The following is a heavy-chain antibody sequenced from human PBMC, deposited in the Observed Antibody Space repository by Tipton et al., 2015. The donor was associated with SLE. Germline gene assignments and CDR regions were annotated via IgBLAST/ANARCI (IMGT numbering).Heavy chain of an antibody. CDR2: IYHSGST. CDR3: ARQWRRSAFDI. D-gene: IGHD3-3*01. V-gene: IGHV4-39*01. J-gene: IGHJ3*02. CDR1: GGSISSYY. Sequence: TLSLTCTVSGGSISSYYWGWIRQPPGKGLEWIGSIYHSGSTYYNPSLKSRVTISVDTSKNQFSLKLSSVTAADTAVYYYARQWRRSAFDIWGQGTMVTVSS.